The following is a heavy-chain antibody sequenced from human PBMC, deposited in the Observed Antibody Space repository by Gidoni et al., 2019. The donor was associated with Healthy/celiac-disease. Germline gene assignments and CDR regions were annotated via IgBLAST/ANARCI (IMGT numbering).Heavy chain of an antibody. CDR2: IRAYNGNT. J-gene: IGHJ5*02. D-gene: IGHD3-10*01. V-gene: IGHV1-18*01. CDR3: ARSQWRGFGADNWFDP. CDR1: GSTFTSYG. Sequence: QVQLVQSGAEVKKPGASVKVSCKASGSTFTSYGISWVRQAPGQGLEWMGWIRAYNGNTNNAQKLQGRVTMTTDTSTSTAYMELRSLRSDDTAVYYCARSQWRGFGADNWFDPWGQGTLVTVSS.